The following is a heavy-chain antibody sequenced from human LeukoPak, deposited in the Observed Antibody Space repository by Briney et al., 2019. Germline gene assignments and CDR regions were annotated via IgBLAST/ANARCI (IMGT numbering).Heavy chain of an antibody. CDR2: INHDGTGT. D-gene: IGHD3-3*01. Sequence: GGSLRLSYAASGFTFTNYWMHWIRQALGKGLVWVSGINHDGTGTYYADSVKGRFTISRDNAKNTLYLQMSSLRVEDTAVYYCATGGGWEPSSGVVTHIDVWGKGTTVTVSS. J-gene: IGHJ6*03. V-gene: IGHV3-74*01. CDR1: GFTFTNYW. CDR3: ATGGGWEPSSGVVTHIDV.